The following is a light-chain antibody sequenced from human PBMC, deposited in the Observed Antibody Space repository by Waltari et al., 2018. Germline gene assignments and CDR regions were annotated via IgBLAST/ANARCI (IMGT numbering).Light chain of an antibody. CDR2: DAS. J-gene: IGKJ5*01. CDR3: QQRRSWPIT. Sequence: EIVLTQSPATLSLSPGERATLSCRASQSIMMYLAWYQQKPGKAPRLLISDASNRATGIPVRFSGSGAETDFTLTISSLEPEDFALYYCQQRRSWPITFGQGTRLEIK. CDR1: QSIMMY. V-gene: IGKV3-11*01.